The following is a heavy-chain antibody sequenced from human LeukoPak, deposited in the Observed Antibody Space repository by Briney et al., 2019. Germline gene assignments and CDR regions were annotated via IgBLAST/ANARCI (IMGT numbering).Heavy chain of an antibody. Sequence: SETLSLTCSVSGDSITSGAYYWAWLRQPPGQGREWIGSVDYSGSIQYNPSLKGLSSISKNMSKNQFSLKLNSGNATTTAYYYCARRDCAAWFDPWGQGTLVTVSS. CDR1: GDSITSGAYY. J-gene: IGHJ5*02. CDR2: VDYSGSI. D-gene: IGHD3/OR15-3a*01. CDR3: ARRDCAAWFDP. V-gene: IGHV4-39*07.